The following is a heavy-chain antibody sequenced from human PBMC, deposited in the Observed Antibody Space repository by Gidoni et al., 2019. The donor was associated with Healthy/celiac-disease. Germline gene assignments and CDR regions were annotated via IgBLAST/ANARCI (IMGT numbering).Heavy chain of an antibody. CDR1: GFTVSSNY. D-gene: IGHD4-17*01. Sequence: EVQLLESGGGLVQPGGSLRLSCAASGFTVSSNYMSWVRQAPGKGLEWVSVIYSGGSTYYADSVKGRFTISRDNSKNTLYLQMNSLRAEDTAVYYCARYRYGDYYYFDYWGQGTLVTVSS. V-gene: IGHV3-66*01. CDR2: IYSGGST. J-gene: IGHJ4*02. CDR3: ARYRYGDYYYFDY.